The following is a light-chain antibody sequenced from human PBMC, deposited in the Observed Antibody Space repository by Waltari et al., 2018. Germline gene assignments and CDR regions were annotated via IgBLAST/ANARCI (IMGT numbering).Light chain of an antibody. CDR2: KIS. CDR1: SSDVASYNF. Sequence: QSALTQPASVSGSPGQSTTLSCTGTSSDVASYNFVSWYQQHPDKAPNLIIYKISKRPSRVPICYAGSNTATTTSPRISGLQAEDDANFYCCAYKDDNTVVFGGGT. J-gene: IGLJ2*01. CDR3: CAYKDDNTVV. V-gene: IGLV2-23*02.